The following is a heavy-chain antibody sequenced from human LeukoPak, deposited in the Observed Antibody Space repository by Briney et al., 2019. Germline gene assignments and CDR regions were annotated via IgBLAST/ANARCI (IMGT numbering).Heavy chain of an antibody. V-gene: IGHV3-7*05. CDR2: IKEDGSDK. Sequence: GGSLRLSCAGSGFTFSNYWMSWVRQAPGKGLEWVANIKEDGSDKYYVDSVKGRFTIPRDNAKNSQYLQMNSLRAEDTAVYYCARDTGYNTFDYWGQGTLVTVSS. J-gene: IGHJ4*02. CDR3: ARDTGYNTFDY. D-gene: IGHD5-24*01. CDR1: GFTFSNYW.